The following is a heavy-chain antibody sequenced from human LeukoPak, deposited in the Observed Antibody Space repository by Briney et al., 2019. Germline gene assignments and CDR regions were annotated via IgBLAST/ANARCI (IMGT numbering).Heavy chain of an antibody. J-gene: IGHJ6*02. Sequence: ASVKVSCKVSGYTLTELSMHWVRQAPGKGLDWMGGFDSEDGETIYAQKFQGRLTMTEDTSTDTAYMELSSLRSEDTAVYYCATSKLEQIDWHGYYYGMDVWGQGTTVTVSS. V-gene: IGHV1-24*01. CDR3: ATSKLEQIDWHGYYYGMDV. CDR2: FDSEDGET. CDR1: GYTLTELS. D-gene: IGHD1/OR15-1a*01.